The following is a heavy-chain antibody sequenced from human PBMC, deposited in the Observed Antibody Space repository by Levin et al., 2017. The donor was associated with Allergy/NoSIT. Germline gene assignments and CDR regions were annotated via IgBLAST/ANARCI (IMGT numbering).Heavy chain of an antibody. Sequence: KVSCKGSGYSFTSYWISWVRQMPGKGLEWMGRIDPSDSYTNYSPSFQGHVTISADKSITTAYLQWSSLKASDTAIYYCARQGYGSGSYYDYWGQGTLVTVSS. V-gene: IGHV5-10-1*01. J-gene: IGHJ4*02. CDR1: GYSFTSYW. CDR2: IDPSDSYT. D-gene: IGHD3-10*01. CDR3: ARQGYGSGSYYDY.